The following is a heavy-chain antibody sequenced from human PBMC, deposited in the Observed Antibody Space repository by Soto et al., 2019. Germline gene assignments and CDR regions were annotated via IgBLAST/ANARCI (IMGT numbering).Heavy chain of an antibody. J-gene: IGHJ5*02. V-gene: IGHV1-69*02. CDR3: ARVSSSHSSSWYGWFDP. CDR1: GGTFSSYT. CDR2: IIPILGIA. Sequence: SVKVSCKASGGTFSSYTISWVRQAPGQGLEWMGRIIPILGIANYAQKFQGRVTITADKSTSTAYMELSSLRSEDTAVYYCARVSSSHSSSWYGWFDPWGQGTLVTVSS. D-gene: IGHD6-13*01.